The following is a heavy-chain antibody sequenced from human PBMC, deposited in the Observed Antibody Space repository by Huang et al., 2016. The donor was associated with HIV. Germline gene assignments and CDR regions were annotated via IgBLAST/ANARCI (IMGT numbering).Heavy chain of an antibody. J-gene: IGHJ4*02. CDR2: IDPSGGST. Sequence: QAQLVQSGAEVKKPGASVKLSCKASGYIFTKYYIHWVRQDPGQGLQWMGVIDPSGGSTTYAQKFQVRLTMTKDTSTSTVYRTLSSLRSDDTAVYYCAIVGAHVGVDYWGQGTLVSVSS. CDR3: AIVGAHVGVDY. CDR1: GYIFTKYY. V-gene: IGHV1-46*01. D-gene: IGHD1-26*01.